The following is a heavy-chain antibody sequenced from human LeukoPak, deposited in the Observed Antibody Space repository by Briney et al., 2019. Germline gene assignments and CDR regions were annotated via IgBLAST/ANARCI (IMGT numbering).Heavy chain of an antibody. CDR2: ISWNSGSI. D-gene: IGHD2-15*01. Sequence: GGSLRLSCAASGFTFDDYAMHWVRQAPGKGLEWVSGISWNSGSIGYADSVKGRFTISRDNAKNSLYLQMNSLRAEDTALYYCAKDISGSGGMDFDYWGQGTLVTVSS. J-gene: IGHJ4*02. CDR3: AKDISGSGGMDFDY. V-gene: IGHV3-9*01. CDR1: GFTFDDYA.